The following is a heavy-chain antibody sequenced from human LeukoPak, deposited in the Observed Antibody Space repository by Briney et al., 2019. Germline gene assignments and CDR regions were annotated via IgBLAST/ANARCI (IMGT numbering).Heavy chain of an antibody. CDR2: ISGSGGST. V-gene: IGHV3-23*01. Sequence: PGGSLRLSCAASGGKFDDYGMSWVRQAPGKGLEWVSAISGSGGSTYYADSVKGRFTISRDNSKNTLYLQMNSLRAEDTAVYYCAKDVTYCSSTSCPGDYWGQGTLVTVSS. CDR3: AKDVTYCSSTSCPGDY. CDR1: GGKFDDYG. J-gene: IGHJ4*02. D-gene: IGHD2-2*01.